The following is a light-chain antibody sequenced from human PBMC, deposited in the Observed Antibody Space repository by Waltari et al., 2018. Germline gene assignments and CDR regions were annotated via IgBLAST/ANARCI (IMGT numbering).Light chain of an antibody. V-gene: IGKV3-20*01. Sequence: EVVLTQSPGTLSLSPGETATLSCRASQYISSNYLACDQQKPGQAPRLLIYDASNMATGIADRFSGSGSGTVFTLTICRLEPEDFALYYCQQYGSSPVTFGGGTKVEIK. CDR2: DAS. J-gene: IGKJ4*01. CDR1: QYISSNY. CDR3: QQYGSSPVT.